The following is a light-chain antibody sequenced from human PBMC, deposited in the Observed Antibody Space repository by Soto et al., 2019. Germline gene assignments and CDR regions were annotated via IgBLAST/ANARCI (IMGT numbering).Light chain of an antibody. CDR1: NNDVGGYNY. V-gene: IGLV2-14*03. Sequence: QSALTQPASVSGSPGQSITISCTGTNNDVGGYNYVSWYQQHPGKAPKLLIYGVSDRPSGVSDRFSGSKSGNAASLTISGLQAEDGGDYYCSSYAGGNNIMVFGGGTQLTVL. J-gene: IGLJ2*01. CDR3: SSYAGGNNIMV. CDR2: GVS.